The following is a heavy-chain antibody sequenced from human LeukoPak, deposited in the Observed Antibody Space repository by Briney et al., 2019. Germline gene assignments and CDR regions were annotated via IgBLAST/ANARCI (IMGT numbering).Heavy chain of an antibody. CDR2: IYYSGST. D-gene: IGHD1-26*01. V-gene: IGHV4-59*11. J-gene: IGHJ5*02. Sequence: SETLSLTCAVSGDSFSSHYWSWIRQPPGKGLEWIGYIYYSGSTNYNPSLKSRVTISVDTSKNQFSLKLSSVTAADTAVYYCERGRGATGGWFDPWGQGTQVTVSS. CDR3: ERGRGATGGWFDP. CDR1: GDSFSSHY.